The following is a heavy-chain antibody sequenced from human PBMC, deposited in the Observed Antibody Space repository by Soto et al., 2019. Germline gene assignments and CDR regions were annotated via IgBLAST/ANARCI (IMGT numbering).Heavy chain of an antibody. V-gene: IGHV3-66*01. CDR3: ARDPSQQLEPIWSY. CDR1: EFTVSSNY. Sequence: EVQLVESGGGLVQPGGSLRLSCAASEFTVSSNYMSWVRQAPGKGLEWVSVIYSGGSTYYADSVKGRCTISRDNSKNTLYLQMNSPRAEDTAVYYCARDPSQQLEPIWSYWGQGTLVTVSS. CDR2: IYSGGST. J-gene: IGHJ4*02. D-gene: IGHD6-13*01.